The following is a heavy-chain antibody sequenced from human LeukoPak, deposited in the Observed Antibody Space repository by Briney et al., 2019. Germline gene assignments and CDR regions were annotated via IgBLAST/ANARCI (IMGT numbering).Heavy chain of an antibody. CDR2: IYPGDSET. J-gene: IGHJ4*02. CDR3: ARRRDLYSGSYYPFDY. CDR1: GYRFTNYW. V-gene: IGHV5-51*01. Sequence: GESLKISCKGSGYRFTNYWIGWVRQMPGKGLEWMGIIYPGDSETRYSPSFQGKVTISAVKSISTAYLQWSSLKASDTAMYYCARRRDLYSGSYYPFDYWGQGTLVTVSS. D-gene: IGHD1-26*01.